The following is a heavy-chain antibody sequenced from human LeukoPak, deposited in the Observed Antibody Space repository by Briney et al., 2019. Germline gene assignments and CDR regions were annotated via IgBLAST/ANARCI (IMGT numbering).Heavy chain of an antibody. CDR1: GGTFSSYA. Sequence: SVKVSCKASGGTFSSYAISWVRQAPGQGLEWMGMIIPIFGTANYAQKFQGRVTITTDESTSTAYMELSSLRSEDAAVYYCARDRLYYGSGSYDYWGQGTLVTVSS. V-gene: IGHV1-69*05. D-gene: IGHD3-10*01. CDR2: IIPIFGTA. J-gene: IGHJ4*02. CDR3: ARDRLYYGSGSYDY.